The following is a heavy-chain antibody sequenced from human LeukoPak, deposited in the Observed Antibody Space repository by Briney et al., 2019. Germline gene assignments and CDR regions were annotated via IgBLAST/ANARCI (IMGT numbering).Heavy chain of an antibody. CDR2: ISSSGSTI. Sequence: GGSLRPSCAASGFTFSDYYMSWIRQAPGKGLEWVSYISSSGSTIYYADSVKGRFTISRDNAKNSLYLQMNSLRAEDTAVYYCARPYYYDSSGYYLYWGQGTLVTVSS. J-gene: IGHJ4*02. CDR3: ARPYYYDSSGYYLY. D-gene: IGHD3-22*01. V-gene: IGHV3-11*04. CDR1: GFTFSDYY.